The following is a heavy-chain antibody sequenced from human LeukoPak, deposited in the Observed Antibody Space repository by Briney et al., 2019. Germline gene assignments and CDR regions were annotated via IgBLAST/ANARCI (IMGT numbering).Heavy chain of an antibody. CDR3: ARLRRTESQVVPGAMNSYFYY. CDR1: GGSFSGYY. Sequence: SETLSLTCAVYGGSFSGYYWSWIRQPPGKGLEWMGEINHSGSTKYNPSLKSRVTISVDTSKNQFSLKLSSVTAADTAVYYCARLRRTESQVVPGAMNSYFYYWGQGTVVTVSS. D-gene: IGHD2-2*01. CDR2: INHSGST. J-gene: IGHJ4*02. V-gene: IGHV4-34*01.